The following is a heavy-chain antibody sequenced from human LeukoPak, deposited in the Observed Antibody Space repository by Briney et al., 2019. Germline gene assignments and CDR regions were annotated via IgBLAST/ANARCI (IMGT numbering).Heavy chain of an antibody. J-gene: IGHJ4*02. D-gene: IGHD3-10*01. CDR2: TRKKVNSYTT. CDR1: GYTFSNDG. V-gene: IGHV3-72*01. CDR3: ARSYGSGTYPFDY. Sequence: GGSLRLSCAASGYTFSNDGMHWVRQAPGKGLEWVGRTRKKVNSYTTEYAASVKGRFTISRDDSKNSLYLQMNSLKTEDTAVYYCARSYGSGTYPFDYWGQGTLVTVSS.